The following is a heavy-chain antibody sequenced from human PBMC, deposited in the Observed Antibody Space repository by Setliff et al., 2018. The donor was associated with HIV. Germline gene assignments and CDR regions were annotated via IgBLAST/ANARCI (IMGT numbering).Heavy chain of an antibody. CDR3: ARGGYGSGNAYYFAD. CDR2: IQTSEGT. Sequence: LSLTCTVSGGSISTDYWTWVRQSAGKGLEWIGRIQTSEGTKYNPSLNSRVTVSIDTPKNQFSLDLTSVTAADTAVYYCARGGYGSGNAYYFADWGQGTLVTV. V-gene: IGHV4-4*07. CDR1: GGSISTDY. J-gene: IGHJ4*02. D-gene: IGHD3-10*01.